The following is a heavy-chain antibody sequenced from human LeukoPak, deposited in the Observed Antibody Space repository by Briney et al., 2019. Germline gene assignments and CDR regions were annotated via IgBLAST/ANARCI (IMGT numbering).Heavy chain of an antibody. CDR3: ARSWFGGSPDY. CDR2: IYYSGNT. CDR1: GGSISSYY. J-gene: IGHJ4*02. V-gene: IGHV4-59*12. Sequence: PSETLSLTCTVSGGSISSYYWSWIRQPPGKGLEWIGNIYYSGNTNYNPSLKSRVTISVDKSKNQFSLKLSSVTAADTAVYYCARSWFGGSPDYWGQGTLVTVSS. D-gene: IGHD3-10*01.